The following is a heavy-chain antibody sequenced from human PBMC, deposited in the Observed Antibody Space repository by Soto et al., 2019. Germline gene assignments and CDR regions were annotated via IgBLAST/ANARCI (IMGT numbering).Heavy chain of an antibody. CDR2: INPGNGNT. V-gene: IGHV1-3*01. CDR3: AREQVVVATTPHWYFDL. CDR1: GYTFSNYA. J-gene: IGHJ2*01. D-gene: IGHD2-15*01. Sequence: ASVKVSCKASGYTFSNYAMHWVRQAPGQRLEWMGWINPGNGNTKYSQKFQGRVTISRDTSASTAYMELSSLRSEDTAVYYCAREQVVVATTPHWYFDLWGRGTLVTVSS.